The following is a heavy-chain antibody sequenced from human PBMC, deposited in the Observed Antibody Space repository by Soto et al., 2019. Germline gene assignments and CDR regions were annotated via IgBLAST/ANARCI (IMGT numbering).Heavy chain of an antibody. V-gene: IGHV1-69*13. Sequence: GASVKVSCKASGGTFSSYAISWVRQAPGQGLEWMGGIIPIFGTANYAQKFQGRVTITADESTSTAYMELSSLRSEDTAVYYCASHYLLDFWSGYFNYYYYGMDVWGQGTTVTVSS. CDR2: IIPIFGTA. CDR3: ASHYLLDFWSGYFNYYYYGMDV. J-gene: IGHJ6*02. CDR1: GGTFSSYA. D-gene: IGHD3-3*01.